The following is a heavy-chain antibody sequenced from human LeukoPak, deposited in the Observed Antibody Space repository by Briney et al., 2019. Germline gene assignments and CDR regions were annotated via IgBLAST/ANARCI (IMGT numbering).Heavy chain of an antibody. D-gene: IGHD3-22*01. CDR2: ISRSSSTI. Sequence: PGGSLRLSCAASGFTFSTYSMNWVRQAPGKGLEWVSYISRSSSTIYYADSVKGRFTISRDNSKNTLYLQMNSLRAEDTAVYYCAKDSGLFYDSSGYYYWGQGTLVTVSS. CDR1: GFTFSTYS. V-gene: IGHV3-48*01. J-gene: IGHJ4*02. CDR3: AKDSGLFYDSSGYYY.